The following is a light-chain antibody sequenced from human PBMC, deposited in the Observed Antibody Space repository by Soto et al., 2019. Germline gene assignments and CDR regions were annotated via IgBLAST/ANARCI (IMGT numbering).Light chain of an antibody. J-gene: IGKJ5*01. CDR3: QQYNNWPPIT. V-gene: IGKV3-15*01. CDR2: GAS. CDR1: QSVSSY. Sequence: MTQSPATLSLSPGERSTLSRRASQSVSSYLAWYQQKPGQAPRLIIYGASTRATGIPARFSGSGSGTEFTLTISSLQSEDFAFYYCQQYNNWPPITFGQGTRLEIK.